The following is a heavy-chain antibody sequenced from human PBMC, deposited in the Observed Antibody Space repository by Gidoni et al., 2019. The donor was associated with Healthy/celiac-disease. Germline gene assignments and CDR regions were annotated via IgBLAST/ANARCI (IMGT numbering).Heavy chain of an antibody. V-gene: IGHV3-30*18. D-gene: IGHD3-10*01. Sequence: QVQLVESGGGVVQPGRSLRLSCAASGFPFSRYGMDWVRQAPGKGLEWVAVISYDGSNKYYADSVKGRFTIARDNSKNTLYLQMNSLRAEDTAVYYCAKDSDITRVRGHEIDYWGQGTLVTVSS. CDR3: AKDSDITRVRGHEIDY. CDR1: GFPFSRYG. J-gene: IGHJ4*02. CDR2: ISYDGSNK.